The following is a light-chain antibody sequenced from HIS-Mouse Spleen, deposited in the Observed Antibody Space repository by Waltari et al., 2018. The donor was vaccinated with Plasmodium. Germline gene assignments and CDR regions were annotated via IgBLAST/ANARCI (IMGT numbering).Light chain of an antibody. CDR2: EDS. Sequence: SYELTQPPSVSVSPGQMARITCSGDALPKKYAYWYQQKSGQAPVLVIYEDSKRPSGIPERFSGSSSGTMATLTISRAQVEDEADYYCYSTDSSGNHRVFGGGTKLTVL. J-gene: IGLJ3*02. CDR3: YSTDSSGNHRV. V-gene: IGLV3-10*01. CDR1: ALPKKY.